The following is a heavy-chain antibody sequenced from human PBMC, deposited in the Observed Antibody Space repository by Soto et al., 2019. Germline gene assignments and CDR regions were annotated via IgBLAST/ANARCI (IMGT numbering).Heavy chain of an antibody. D-gene: IGHD1-26*01. Sequence: SVKVSCKASRVAFSKFIVTWVRQAPGLGLEWVGGIIPIFGTANYAQKFQGRVTITADESTSTSYMEVNNLRSEDTAVYYCAKVRYSRQMGYYYGMDVWGQGTTVTVSS. CDR2: IIPIFGTA. J-gene: IGHJ6*02. V-gene: IGHV1-69*13. CDR1: RVAFSKFI. CDR3: AKVRYSRQMGYYYGMDV.